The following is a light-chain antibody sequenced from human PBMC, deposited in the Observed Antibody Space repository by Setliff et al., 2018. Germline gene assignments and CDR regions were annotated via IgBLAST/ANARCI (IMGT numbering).Light chain of an antibody. Sequence: QSALTQPPSASGSPGQSVTISCTGTSSDISSYNYVSWYQQHPGKAPKLMIYEVSKRPSGVPDRFSGSKSGNTASLTVSGLQAEDEADYYCSSYEGSNNYVFGTGTRSPS. CDR2: EVS. CDR1: SSDISSYNY. V-gene: IGLV2-8*01. CDR3: SSYEGSNNYV. J-gene: IGLJ1*01.